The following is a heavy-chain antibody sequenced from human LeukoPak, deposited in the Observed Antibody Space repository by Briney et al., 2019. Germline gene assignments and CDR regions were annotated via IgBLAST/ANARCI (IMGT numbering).Heavy chain of an antibody. D-gene: IGHD6-13*01. CDR3: AKVHQIGSSWWMALRNFGY. J-gene: IGHJ4*02. V-gene: IGHV3-23*01. CDR2: ISGSGGST. Sequence: GGSLRLSCAASGFTFSSYAMSWVRQAPGKGLEWVSAISGSGGSTYYADSVKGRFTISRDNSKNTLYLQMNSLRAEDTAVYYCAKVHQIGSSWWMALRNFGYWGQGTLVTVSS. CDR1: GFTFSSYA.